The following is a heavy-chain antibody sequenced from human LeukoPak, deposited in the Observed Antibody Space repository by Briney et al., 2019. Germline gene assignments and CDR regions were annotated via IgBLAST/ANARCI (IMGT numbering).Heavy chain of an antibody. V-gene: IGHV4-30-2*01. D-gene: IGHD3/OR15-3a*01. J-gene: IGHJ3*02. Sequence: SQTLSLTCTVSGGSISSGGYYWSWIRQPPGKGLEWIGYIYHSGSTYYNPSLKSRVTISVDRSKNQFSLKLSSVTAADTAVYYCARRLYDFDAFDIWGQGTMVTVSS. CDR2: IYHSGST. CDR3: ARRLYDFDAFDI. CDR1: GGSISSGGYY.